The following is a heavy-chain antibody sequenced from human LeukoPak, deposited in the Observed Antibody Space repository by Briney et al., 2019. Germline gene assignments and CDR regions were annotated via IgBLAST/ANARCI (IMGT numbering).Heavy chain of an antibody. J-gene: IGHJ2*01. CDR2: IKQDGSEK. V-gene: IGHV3-7*01. CDR3: AKDADTATIIYWYFDL. CDR1: GVMFPSYW. D-gene: IGHD5-18*01. Sequence: AGGSLRLSCAASGVMFPSYWMTWVRQAPGKGLEWVANIKQDGSEKYYVDSVKGRFTISRDNAKNSVYLQMNSLRAEDTAVYYCAKDADTATIIYWYFDLWGRGTLVTVSS.